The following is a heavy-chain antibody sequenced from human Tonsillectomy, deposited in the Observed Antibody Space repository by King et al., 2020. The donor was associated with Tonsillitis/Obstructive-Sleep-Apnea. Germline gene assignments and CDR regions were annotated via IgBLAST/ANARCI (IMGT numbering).Heavy chain of an antibody. V-gene: IGHV3-23*04. Sequence: VQLVESGGGLVQPGGSLRLACAASGFTFRNSAMSWVRQVPGKRLEGVSAISGSGNEKYYADSVRGRFSISRDNSKNTLYLKLNSLRADDTTLYYCAKEGPGGQQLIWVDSWGQGTLVTVSS. CDR2: ISGSGNEK. J-gene: IGHJ4*02. CDR3: AKEGPGGQQLIWVDS. D-gene: IGHD6-13*01. CDR1: GFTFRNSA.